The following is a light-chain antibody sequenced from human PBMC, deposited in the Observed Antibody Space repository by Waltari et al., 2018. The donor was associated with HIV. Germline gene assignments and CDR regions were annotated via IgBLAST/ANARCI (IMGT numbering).Light chain of an antibody. CDR3: QQYNNWPFT. CDR1: QRISTN. V-gene: IGKV3-15*01. Sequence: VMTQSPATLSVSPGARATLSCKTSQRISTNLAWYQQKPGQVPRLLSYGASPRATGIPVRFSGSTSGTDFTLTISSLQSEDSAVYYCQQYNNWPFTFGPGTRLEIK. J-gene: IGKJ3*01. CDR2: GAS.